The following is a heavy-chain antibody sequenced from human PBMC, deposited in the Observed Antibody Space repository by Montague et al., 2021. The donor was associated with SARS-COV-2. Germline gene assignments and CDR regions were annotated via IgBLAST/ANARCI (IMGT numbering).Heavy chain of an antibody. Sequence: TLSLTCTVSGGSISSGGYYWSWIRQPPGKGLEWIGYIYYSGSTYYNPSLKSRVTISVDTSKNQFSLKLSSVTAADTAVYYCAREKRHDCSSTSCYDNYSCDWGMDVWGQGTTVTVSS. J-gene: IGHJ6*02. V-gene: IGHV4-31*03. D-gene: IGHD2-2*01. CDR2: IYYSGST. CDR3: AREKRHDCSSTSCYDNYSCDWGMDV. CDR1: GGSISSGGYY.